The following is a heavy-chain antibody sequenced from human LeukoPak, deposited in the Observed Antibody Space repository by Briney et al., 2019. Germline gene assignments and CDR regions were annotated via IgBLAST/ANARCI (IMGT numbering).Heavy chain of an antibody. CDR2: INPSGGST. CDR3: ASSSWSSWYTFDY. V-gene: IGHV1-46*01. D-gene: IGHD6-13*01. CDR1: GYTFTGYY. Sequence: ASVKVSCKTSGYTFTGYYMHWVRQAPGQGLEWMGIINPSGGSTSYAQKFQGRVTMTRDMSTSTVYMELSSLRSEDTAVYYCASSSWSSWYTFDYWGQGTLVTVSS. J-gene: IGHJ4*02.